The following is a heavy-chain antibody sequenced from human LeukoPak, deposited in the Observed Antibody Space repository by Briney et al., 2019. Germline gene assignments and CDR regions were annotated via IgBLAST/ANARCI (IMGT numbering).Heavy chain of an antibody. Sequence: SVKVSCKASGGTFSSYAISWVRQAPGQGLEWMGGIIPIFGTANYAQKFQGRVTITADESTSTAYMELSSLRSEDTAVYYCARDPEHFDLYESSGQLDSWGQGTQVTVSS. V-gene: IGHV1-69*13. D-gene: IGHD3-22*01. CDR2: IIPIFGTA. CDR3: ARDPEHFDLYESSGQLDS. J-gene: IGHJ4*02. CDR1: GGTFSSYA.